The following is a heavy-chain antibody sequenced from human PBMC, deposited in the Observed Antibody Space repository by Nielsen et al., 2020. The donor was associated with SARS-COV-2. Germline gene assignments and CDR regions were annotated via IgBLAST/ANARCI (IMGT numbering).Heavy chain of an antibody. Sequence: GESLKISCKGSGYSFTSYWFGWVRQMPGKGLEWMGIIFPGDSDTRYSPSFQGQVTISADRSISTAYLQWSSLKASDTVMYYCARGAGNNWFDPWGQGTLVTVSS. CDR3: ARGAGNNWFDP. J-gene: IGHJ5*02. CDR1: GYSFTSYW. V-gene: IGHV5-51*01. CDR2: IFPGDSDT.